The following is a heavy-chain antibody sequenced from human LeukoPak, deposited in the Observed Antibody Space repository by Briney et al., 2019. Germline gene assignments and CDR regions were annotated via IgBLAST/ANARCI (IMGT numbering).Heavy chain of an antibody. CDR2: VYYSGST. Sequence: SETLSLTCTVSGGSISSSRYYWGWIRQPPGKGLEWIGGVYYSGSTYYNPSLKSRVTISVDKPKNQFSLRLSSVTAADTAVYYCASSAQLGPPNWFDPWGQGTLVTVSS. J-gene: IGHJ5*02. V-gene: IGHV4-39*01. D-gene: IGHD6-13*01. CDR1: GGSISSSRYY. CDR3: ASSAQLGPPNWFDP.